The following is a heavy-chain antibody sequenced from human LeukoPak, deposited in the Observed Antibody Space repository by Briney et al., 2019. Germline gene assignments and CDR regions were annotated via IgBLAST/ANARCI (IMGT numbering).Heavy chain of an antibody. CDR2: ISNSGGNT. CDR1: GFTFSSNA. V-gene: IGHV3-23*01. Sequence: PGGSLRLSCAASGFTFSSNAMSWVRQAPGKGLEWVSGISNSGGNTFYANSVKGRFTISRDNSKSTLYLQMNSLRAEDAAVYYCVKHAESYGDSVVDYWGQGTLVTVFS. J-gene: IGHJ4*02. D-gene: IGHD2-21*02. CDR3: VKHAESYGDSVVDY.